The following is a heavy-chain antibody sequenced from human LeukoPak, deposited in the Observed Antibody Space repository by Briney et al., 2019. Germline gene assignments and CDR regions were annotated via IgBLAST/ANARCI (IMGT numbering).Heavy chain of an antibody. CDR2: ISGSGGST. CDR1: GFTFSSYA. Sequence: PGASLRLSCAASGFTFSSYAMSWVRQAPGKGLEWVSAISGSGGSTYYADSVKGRFTISRDNPKNTLYLQMNSLRAEDTAVYYCAKGLYSSGWFRGDFDYWGQGTLVTVSS. D-gene: IGHD6-19*01. CDR3: AKGLYSSGWFRGDFDY. J-gene: IGHJ4*02. V-gene: IGHV3-23*01.